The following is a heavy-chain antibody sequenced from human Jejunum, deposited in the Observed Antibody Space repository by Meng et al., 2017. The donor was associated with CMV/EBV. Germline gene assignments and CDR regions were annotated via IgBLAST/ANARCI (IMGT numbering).Heavy chain of an antibody. J-gene: IGHJ4*02. CDR1: GGTSGSVSYA. D-gene: IGHD3-16*01. Sequence: CTAAGGTSGSVSYAIGWVRQAPGQGHEWMGDIIPVLGVTNYAQRFQSRITITAEKSTSTVYMELSRLTSEDTAIYYCVRDDRIWGYFWGQGSLVTVSS. CDR3: VRDDRIWGYF. V-gene: IGHV1-69*10. CDR2: IIPVLGVT.